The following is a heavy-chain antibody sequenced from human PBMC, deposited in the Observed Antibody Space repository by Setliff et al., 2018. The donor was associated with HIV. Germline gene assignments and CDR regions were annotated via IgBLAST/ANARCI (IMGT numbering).Heavy chain of an antibody. CDR1: GYTFTSYY. D-gene: IGHD3-22*01. J-gene: IGHJ4*02. V-gene: IGHV1-46*01. CDR3: ARGGVYYYDSSGWSMDY. Sequence: ASVKVSCKASGYTFTSYYMHWVRQAPGQGLEWMGIINPSGGSTSYAQKFHGRVTMTRDTSTSTVYMELSSLRSEDTAVYYCARGGVYYYDSSGWSMDYWGQGTLVTVSS. CDR2: INPSGGST.